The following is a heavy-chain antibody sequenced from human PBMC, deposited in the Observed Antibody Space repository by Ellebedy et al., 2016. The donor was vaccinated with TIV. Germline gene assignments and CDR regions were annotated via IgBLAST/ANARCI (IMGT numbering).Heavy chain of an antibody. D-gene: IGHD2-21*02. V-gene: IGHV3-74*01. Sequence: PGGSLRLSCEASGFTFSYYWMHWVRQAPGKGLVWASRVNGGGVSTSYSDSVKGRFTISRDNAKKTLYLQMNSLRAEDTAVYYCTRTLTSYYFDYWGQGALVTVSS. CDR3: TRTLTSYYFDY. J-gene: IGHJ4*02. CDR2: VNGGGVST. CDR1: GFTFSYYW.